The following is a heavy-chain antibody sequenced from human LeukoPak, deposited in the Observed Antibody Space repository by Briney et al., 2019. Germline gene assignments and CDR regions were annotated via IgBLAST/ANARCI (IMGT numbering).Heavy chain of an antibody. CDR2: ISSTGGTI. D-gene: IGHD2-2*01. Sequence: PGGSLRLSCAASGFTFSTNSMNWVRQAPGKGLEWVSYISSTGGTIYYADSMKGRFTISRDNAKNSLYLQMNSLRVEDTAVYYCAREDIVVVPAASYDAFDIWGQGTMVTVSS. V-gene: IGHV3-48*04. J-gene: IGHJ3*02. CDR3: AREDIVVVPAASYDAFDI. CDR1: GFTFSTNS.